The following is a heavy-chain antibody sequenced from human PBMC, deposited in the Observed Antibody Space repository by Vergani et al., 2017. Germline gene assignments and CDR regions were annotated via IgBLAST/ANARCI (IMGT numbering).Heavy chain of an antibody. J-gene: IGHJ2*01. D-gene: IGHD3-16*01. CDR2: ISYDGSNK. V-gene: IGHV3-30-3*02. Sequence: VQLVESGGVVVQPGGSLRLSCAASGFTFSSYAMHWVRQAPGKGLEWVAVISYDGSNKYYADSVKGRFTISRDNAKKAVFLQMNNLRHEDTALYFCVKDNDYDADGPFDLWGRGTLVTVSS. CDR1: GFTFSSYA. CDR3: VKDNDYDADGPFDL.